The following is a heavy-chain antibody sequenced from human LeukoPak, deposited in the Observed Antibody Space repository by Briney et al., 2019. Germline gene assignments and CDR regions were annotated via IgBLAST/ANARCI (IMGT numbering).Heavy chain of an antibody. V-gene: IGHV3-30*01. CDR1: GFTFSNYV. CDR3: ARDQGWKTFSYYMDV. J-gene: IGHJ6*03. CDR2: ISDDGSNK. D-gene: IGHD1-1*01. Sequence: GESLRLSCAASGFTFSNYVMYWARHAPGKGIEWVEVISDDGSNKFYADSVKGRSTISRDSSKNTLYLQLNSLRVEDTAVYYCARDQGWKTFSYYMDVWGEGTTVTVSS.